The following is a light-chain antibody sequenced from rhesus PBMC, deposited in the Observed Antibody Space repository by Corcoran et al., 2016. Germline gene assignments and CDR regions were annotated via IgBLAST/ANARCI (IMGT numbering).Light chain of an antibody. CDR1: SLKTYY. Sequence: SSGLTQEPALSVALGHTVRMTCQGDSLKTYYASWYQQRPGQVPVLVVYGNNYRASGIPERFSGSWSGTTSSLTITAAQVGDEADYYCNSWDISGTHLVFGSGTKLTVL. CDR3: NSWDISGTHLV. V-gene: IGLV3-43*01. CDR2: GNN. J-gene: IGLJ6*01.